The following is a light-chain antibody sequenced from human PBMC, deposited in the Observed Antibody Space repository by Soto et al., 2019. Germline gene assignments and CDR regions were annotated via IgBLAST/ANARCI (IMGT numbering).Light chain of an antibody. Sequence: EVVMTQSPITLSVSPGERASLSCRASRSVSSDLAWYHQKPGQSPRLLIYGASTRATGFPGRFSGSGSGTEFTLTITSVQSEDLAVYFCQQYNNWPITFGQGTRLEIK. CDR1: RSVSSD. V-gene: IGKV3D-15*01. CDR2: GAS. CDR3: QQYNNWPIT. J-gene: IGKJ5*01.